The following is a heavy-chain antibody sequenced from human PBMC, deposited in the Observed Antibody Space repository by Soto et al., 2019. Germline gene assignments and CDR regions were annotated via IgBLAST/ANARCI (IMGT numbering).Heavy chain of an antibody. CDR1: GGSISSSSYY. D-gene: IGHD1-26*01. CDR2: IYYSGST. CDR3: ARRRRDIGQEIVGASKGYGMDV. J-gene: IGHJ6*02. V-gene: IGHV4-39*01. Sequence: QLQLQESGPGLVKPSETLSLTCTVSGGSISSSSYYWGWIRQPPGKGLEWIGSIYYSGSTYYNPSLKRRVTISVDTSKNQFSLKLSSVTAADTAVYYCARRRRDIGQEIVGASKGYGMDVWGQGTTVPVSS.